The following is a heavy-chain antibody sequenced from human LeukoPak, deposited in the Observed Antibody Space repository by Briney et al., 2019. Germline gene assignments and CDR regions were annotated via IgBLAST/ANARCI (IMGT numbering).Heavy chain of an antibody. CDR3: ARDSRSFIVMITEPRKNLVDY. J-gene: IGHJ4*02. D-gene: IGHD3-16*01. Sequence: GGSLRLSCAASGFTFSNYWMSWVRQAPGKGLEWVANIKQDGSEKCYVDSVKGRFTISRDNSKNTLYLQMNSLRVEDTAVYYCARDSRSFIVMITEPRKNLVDYWGQGTLVTVSS. CDR1: GFTFSNYW. V-gene: IGHV3-7*03. CDR2: IKQDGSEK.